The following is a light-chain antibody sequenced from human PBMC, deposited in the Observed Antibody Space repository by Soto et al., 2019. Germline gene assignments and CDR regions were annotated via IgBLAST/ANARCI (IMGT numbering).Light chain of an antibody. CDR3: EQYNNQSPLFS. CDR1: QSVSSN. V-gene: IGKV3-15*01. J-gene: IGKJ3*01. CDR2: GAS. Sequence: EIVVTQSPAPPSVSPGERATLSCRASQSVSSNLAWYQQKPGQAPRLLIYGASTRATGIPARFSGSGSGTEFTLTISSLQSEVFAVYYCEQYNNQSPLFSFGPGTKVDIK.